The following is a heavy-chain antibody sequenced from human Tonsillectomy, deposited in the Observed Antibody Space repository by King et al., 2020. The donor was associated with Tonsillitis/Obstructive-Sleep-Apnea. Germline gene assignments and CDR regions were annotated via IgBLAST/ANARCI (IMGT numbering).Heavy chain of an antibody. Sequence: QVQLVESGGGVVQPGRSLRLSCAASGFTFSTSGMHWVRQAPGKGLEWVAVIWFDGSNKYYTDSVKGRFTISRDNSKNTLYLQMNSLSAVDTAVYYCAKDRGFTYGPSDAFDIWGQGTMVTVSS. V-gene: IGHV3-33*06. D-gene: IGHD5-18*01. CDR3: AKDRGFTYGPSDAFDI. CDR2: IWFDGSNK. J-gene: IGHJ3*02. CDR1: GFTFSTSG.